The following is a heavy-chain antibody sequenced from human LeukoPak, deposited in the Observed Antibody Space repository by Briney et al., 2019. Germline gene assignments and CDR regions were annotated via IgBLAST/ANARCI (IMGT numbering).Heavy chain of an antibody. J-gene: IGHJ4*02. D-gene: IGHD5-12*01. CDR2: INPSGGST. Sequence: ASVKLSCNASGYTVTSYYIHWVRQAPGQGLEWMGIINPSGGSTSYAQKVQGRVTMTRDTSTSTVYMELSSLRSEDTAVYYCARDAERWLRGNDYWGQGTLVTVSS. CDR1: GYTVTSYY. V-gene: IGHV1-46*01. CDR3: ARDAERWLRGNDY.